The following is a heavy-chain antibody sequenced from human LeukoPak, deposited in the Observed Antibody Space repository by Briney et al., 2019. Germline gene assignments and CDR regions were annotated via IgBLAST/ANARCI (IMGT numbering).Heavy chain of an antibody. Sequence: GGSLRLSCAASGFTFSSYWMSWVRQAPGKGLEWVANIRQDGSEKHYVDSVKGRFTISRDNAKNSLYLQMNSLRAEDTAVYYCARTVRGVTNFDYWGQGTLVTVSS. V-gene: IGHV3-7*01. J-gene: IGHJ4*02. CDR2: IRQDGSEK. CDR1: GFTFSSYW. D-gene: IGHD3-10*02. CDR3: ARTVRGVTNFDY.